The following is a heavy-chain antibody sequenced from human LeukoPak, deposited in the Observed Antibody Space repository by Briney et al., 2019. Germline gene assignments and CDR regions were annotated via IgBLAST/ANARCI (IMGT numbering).Heavy chain of an antibody. CDR1: GGSISSYY. CDR3: AKRQGPDSGSYDYFDP. CDR2: IHSNGYT. V-gene: IGHV4-4*09. D-gene: IGHD1-26*01. Sequence: PSETLSLTCTVSGGSISSYYWSWLRQPPGQGLEWIAYIHSNGYTNYNPSLKSRVTISVDTSKNQFSLKVTSVTAADSAVYYCAKRQGPDSGSYDYFDPWGQGTLVIVSS. J-gene: IGHJ5*02.